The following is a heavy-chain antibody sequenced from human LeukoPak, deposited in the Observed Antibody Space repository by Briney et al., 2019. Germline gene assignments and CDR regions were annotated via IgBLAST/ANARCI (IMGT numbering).Heavy chain of an antibody. D-gene: IGHD6-19*01. CDR3: VADFDY. J-gene: IGHJ4*02. CDR1: GFTFSPHS. V-gene: IGHV3-30*03. CDR2: LSYDGNNQ. Sequence: GGSLRLSCAASGFTFSPHSMHWVRQAPGKGLEWVALLSYDGNNQYYADSVKDRFTLSRDNSQNTLYLQMNSLRAEDTATYYCVADFDYWGQGTLVTVSS.